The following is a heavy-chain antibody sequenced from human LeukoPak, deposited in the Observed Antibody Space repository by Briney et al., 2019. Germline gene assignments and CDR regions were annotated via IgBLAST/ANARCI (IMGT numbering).Heavy chain of an antibody. V-gene: IGHV3-30*02. Sequence: GGSLRLSCAASRFIFRSYGMHWVRQAPGKGLGWVAFIRSDGSTEYYADSVKGRFTIPRDNSKNTLYLQMNSLRAEDTAVYYCAKDPGDGYNSFDYWGQGTLVTVSS. J-gene: IGHJ4*02. CDR3: AKDPGDGYNSFDY. CDR2: IRSDGSTE. D-gene: IGHD5-24*01. CDR1: RFIFRSYG.